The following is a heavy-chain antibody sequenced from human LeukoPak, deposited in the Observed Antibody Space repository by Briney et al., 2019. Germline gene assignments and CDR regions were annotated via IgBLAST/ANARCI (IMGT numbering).Heavy chain of an antibody. D-gene: IGHD6-13*01. CDR2: IYYSGST. CDR3: ARYSSSWFYFDY. J-gene: IGHJ4*02. Sequence: SETLSLTRTVSGGSISSYYWSWIRQPPGKRLEWIGYIYYSGSTNYNPSLKSRVTISVDTSKNQFALKVSSVTAADTAVYYCARYSSSWFYFDYWGQETLVTVSS. CDR1: GGSISSYY. V-gene: IGHV4-59*01.